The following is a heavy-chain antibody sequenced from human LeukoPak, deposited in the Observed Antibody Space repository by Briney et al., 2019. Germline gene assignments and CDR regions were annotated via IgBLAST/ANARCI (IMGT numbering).Heavy chain of an antibody. CDR1: GFTFSSYW. CDR2: IKQDGSEK. CDR3: ARSSYDPYYYYGMDV. D-gene: IGHD5-12*01. V-gene: IGHV3-7*01. Sequence: GGSLRLSCAASGFTFSSYWMSWVRQAPGKGLEWVANIKQDGSEKHYVDSVKGRFTISRDNAKNSLYLQMNSLRAEDTAVYYCARSSYDPYYYYGMDVWGQGTTVTVSS. J-gene: IGHJ6*02.